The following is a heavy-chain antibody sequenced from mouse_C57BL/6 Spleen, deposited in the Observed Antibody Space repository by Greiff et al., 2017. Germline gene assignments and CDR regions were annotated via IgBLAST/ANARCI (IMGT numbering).Heavy chain of an antibody. CDR3: ARDSSGYLNY. V-gene: IGHV3-6*01. Sequence: EVKLVESGPGLVKPSQSLSLTCSVTGYSITSGYYWNWIRQFPGNKLEWMGYISYDGSNNYNPSLKNRISITRDTSKNQFFLKLNSVTTEDTATYYCARDSSGYLNYWGQGTTLTVSS. CDR2: ISYDGSN. D-gene: IGHD3-2*02. J-gene: IGHJ2*01. CDR1: GYSITSGYY.